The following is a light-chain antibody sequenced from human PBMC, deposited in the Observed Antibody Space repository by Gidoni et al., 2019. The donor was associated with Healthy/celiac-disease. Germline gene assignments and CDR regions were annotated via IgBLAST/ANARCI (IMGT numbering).Light chain of an antibody. V-gene: IGKV1-39*01. Sequence: DIQMTQSPSSLSASVGDRVTITCRASQSISSYLNWYQQKPGKATTLLIYAASSLQSGVPSMFSGSRSWTDFTLTISSLQPEDFATYYCQQSYSTPSTFGPXTKVDIK. CDR3: QQSYSTPST. CDR2: AAS. J-gene: IGKJ3*01. CDR1: QSISSY.